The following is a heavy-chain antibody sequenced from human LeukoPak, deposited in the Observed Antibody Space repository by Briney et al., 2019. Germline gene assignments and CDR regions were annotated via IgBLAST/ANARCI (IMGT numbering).Heavy chain of an antibody. CDR1: GASINIYY. D-gene: IGHD3-16*01. V-gene: IGHV4-59*01. CDR3: ARGRGNFDY. J-gene: IGHJ4*02. Sequence: SETLSLTCSVSGASINIYYWSWIRQPPGKGLEWIGYIYYSGSTNYNPSLKSRVTISVDTSENQFSLKLSSVTAADTAVYHCARGRGNFDYWGQGTLVTVSS. CDR2: IYYSGST.